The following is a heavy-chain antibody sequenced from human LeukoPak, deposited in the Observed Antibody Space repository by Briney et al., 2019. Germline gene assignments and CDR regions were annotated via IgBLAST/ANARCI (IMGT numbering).Heavy chain of an antibody. CDR3: ARRAMPAAGMAWFDP. CDR2: IYPGDSDT. V-gene: IGHV5-51*01. D-gene: IGHD6-13*01. J-gene: IGHJ5*02. CDR1: GYTFSSYW. Sequence: GESLKISCKGSGYTFSSYWIDWVRLMPGKGLEWMGIIYPGDSDTRYSPSFQGQITISVDKSINTVCLEWSSLKASDTAIYYCARRAMPAAGMAWFDPWGQGTLVTVSS.